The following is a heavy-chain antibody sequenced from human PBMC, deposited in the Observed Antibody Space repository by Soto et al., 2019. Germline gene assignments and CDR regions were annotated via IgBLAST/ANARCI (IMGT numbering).Heavy chain of an antibody. CDR2: IGTSSSYI. CDR3: ASASGARVVWGAYYYFHMDV. D-gene: IGHD3-16*01. Sequence: EVQLVESGGGLVKPGGSLRLSCAVSGFTFSSYSMNWVRQAPGKGLEWVSSIGTSSSYIYYADSVKGRFTISRDNAKNSLYLQMNSLRAEDTARYYCASASGARVVWGAYYYFHMDVWGQGTTVTVSS. CDR1: GFTFSSYS. J-gene: IGHJ6*02. V-gene: IGHV3-21*06.